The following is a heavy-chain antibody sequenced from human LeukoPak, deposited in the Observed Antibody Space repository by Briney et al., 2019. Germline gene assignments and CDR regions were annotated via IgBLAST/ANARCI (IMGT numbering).Heavy chain of an antibody. J-gene: IGHJ4*02. CDR2: IYPDDSDT. Sequence: PGESLKISCKGSGYSFTSYWIGWVRQMPGKGLEWMGIIYPDDSDTRYSPSFQGHVAISADKSISTAYLQWSSLKASDTAIYYCARQSQVGYRNGVDYWGQGTLVTVSS. CDR3: ARQSQVGYRNGVDY. V-gene: IGHV5-51*01. D-gene: IGHD5-18*01. CDR1: GYSFTSYW.